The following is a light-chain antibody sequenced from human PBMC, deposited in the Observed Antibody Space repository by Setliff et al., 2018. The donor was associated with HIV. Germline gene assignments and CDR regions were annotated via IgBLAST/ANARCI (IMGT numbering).Light chain of an antibody. V-gene: IGLV3-1*01. CDR3: QAWDSTTASYV. CDR2: QDT. Sequence: SDELTQPPSVSVSPGQTATITCSGDNLGDEFACWYQQKPGQSPLLVIYQDTKRPSGIPERFSASNSGNTANLTISGTQVVDEADYYCQAWDSTTASYVFGTGTKVTVL. J-gene: IGLJ1*01. CDR1: NLGDEF.